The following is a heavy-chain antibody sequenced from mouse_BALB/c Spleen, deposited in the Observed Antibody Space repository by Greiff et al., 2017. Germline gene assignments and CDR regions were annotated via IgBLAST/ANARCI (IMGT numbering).Heavy chain of an antibody. CDR2: IDPENGDT. Sequence: EVQLQESGAELVRSGASVKLSCTASGFNIKDYYMHWVKQRPEQGLEWIGWIDPENGDTEYAPKFQGKATMTADTSSNTAYLQLSSLTSEDTAVYYCNANPTAYAMDYWGQGTSVTVSS. J-gene: IGHJ4*01. CDR3: NANPTAYAMDY. CDR1: GFNIKDYY. V-gene: IGHV14-4*02. D-gene: IGHD1-2*01.